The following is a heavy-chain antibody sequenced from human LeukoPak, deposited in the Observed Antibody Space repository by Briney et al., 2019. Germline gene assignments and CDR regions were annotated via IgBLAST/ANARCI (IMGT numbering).Heavy chain of an antibody. CDR2: INGYNGNT. V-gene: IGHV1-18*01. J-gene: IGHJ4*02. Sequence: ASVKVSCKASGYTFTTFGISWVRQAPGQGLEWLGWINGYNGNTHYAQKIQDRVTLTTDTSTSTAYMEVRCLTSDDTAVYYCVRDGNDAMDYWGQGTLVTVSS. CDR1: GYTFTTFG. CDR3: VRDGNDAMDY. D-gene: IGHD4-23*01.